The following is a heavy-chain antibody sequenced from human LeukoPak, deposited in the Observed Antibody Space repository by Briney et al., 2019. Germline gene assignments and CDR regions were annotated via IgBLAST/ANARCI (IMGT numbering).Heavy chain of an antibody. CDR3: ARDSIWELPAIGAFDI. J-gene: IGHJ3*02. D-gene: IGHD1-26*01. Sequence: GRSLRLSCAASGFTFSSYGMHWVRQAPGKGLEWVAVIWYDGSNKYYADSVKGRFTISRDNSKNTLYLQMNSLRAEDTAVYYCARDSIWELPAIGAFDIWGQGTMVTVSS. CDR2: IWYDGSNK. V-gene: IGHV3-33*01. CDR1: GFTFSSYG.